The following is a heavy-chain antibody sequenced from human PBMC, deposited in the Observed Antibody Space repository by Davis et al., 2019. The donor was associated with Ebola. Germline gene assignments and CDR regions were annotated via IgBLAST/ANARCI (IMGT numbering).Heavy chain of an antibody. CDR2: IYPGDSDT. Sequence: ESLKISCKGSGHSFTSYWIGWVRQMPGKGLEWMGIIYPGDSDTRYSPSFQGQVTISADKSISTAYLQWSSLKASDTAMYYCARPKYYDSSGYLSLAFDIWGQGTMVTVSS. V-gene: IGHV5-51*01. CDR1: GHSFTSYW. CDR3: ARPKYYDSSGYLSLAFDI. J-gene: IGHJ3*02. D-gene: IGHD3-22*01.